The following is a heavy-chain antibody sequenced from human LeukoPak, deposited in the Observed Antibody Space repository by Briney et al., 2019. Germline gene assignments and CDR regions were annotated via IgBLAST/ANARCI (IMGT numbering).Heavy chain of an antibody. Sequence: SAKVSCKASGGTFSSYAISWVRQAPGQGLEWMGGIIPIFGTANYAQKFQGRVTITADESTSTAYMELSSLRSEDTAVYYCARAVAGTIPYYYYYYMDVWGKGTTVTISS. V-gene: IGHV1-69*13. CDR3: ARAVAGTIPYYYYYYMDV. CDR1: GGTFSSYA. D-gene: IGHD6-19*01. CDR2: IIPIFGTA. J-gene: IGHJ6*03.